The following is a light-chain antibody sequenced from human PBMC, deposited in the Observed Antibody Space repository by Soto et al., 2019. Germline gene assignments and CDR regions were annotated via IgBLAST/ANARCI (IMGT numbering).Light chain of an antibody. CDR2: DVS. Sequence: QSVLTQPRSVSGSPGQSVTISCTGTSSDVGGYNYVSWYQQHPDKAPKLMLYDVSKRPSGVPDRFSGSKSGKTASLTISGLQAEDEADYYCCSYAGRYTYVFGTGTKVTVL. V-gene: IGLV2-11*01. CDR1: SSDVGGYNY. CDR3: CSYAGRYTYV. J-gene: IGLJ1*01.